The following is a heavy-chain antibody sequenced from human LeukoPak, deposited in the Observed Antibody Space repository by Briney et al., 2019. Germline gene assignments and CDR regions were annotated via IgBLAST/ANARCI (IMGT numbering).Heavy chain of an antibody. J-gene: IGHJ4*02. CDR1: GFTVSSNY. CDR2: IYSGGST. V-gene: IGHV3-53*01. CDR3: ARVQGSYYVTYFDY. D-gene: IGHD1-26*01. Sequence: GGSLRLSCAASGFTVSSNYMSWVRQAPGKGLEWVSVIYSGGSTYYADSVKGRFTISRDNSKNTLYLQMNSLRAEDTAVYYCARVQGSYYVTYFDYWGQGTLVTVSS.